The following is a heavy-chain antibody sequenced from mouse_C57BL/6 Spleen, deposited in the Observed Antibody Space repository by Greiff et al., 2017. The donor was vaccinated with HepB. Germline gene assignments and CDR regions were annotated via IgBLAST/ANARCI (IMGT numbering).Heavy chain of an antibody. D-gene: IGHD2-4*01. Sequence: QVQLQQPGAELVKPGASVKLSCKASGYTFTSYWMQWVKQRPGQGLEWIGEIDPSDSYTNYNQKFKGKATLTVDTSSSTAYMQLSSLTSEDSAVYYCARGDDYGYYYAMDYWGQGTSVTVSS. CDR2: IDPSDSYT. CDR1: GYTFTSYW. CDR3: ARGDDYGYYYAMDY. J-gene: IGHJ4*01. V-gene: IGHV1-50*01.